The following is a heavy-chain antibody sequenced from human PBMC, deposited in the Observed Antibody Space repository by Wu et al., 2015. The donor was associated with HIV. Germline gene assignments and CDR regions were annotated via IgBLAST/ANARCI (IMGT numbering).Heavy chain of an antibody. Sequence: QVHLVQSGAEMKKPGSSVRISCKTSGGTFSSHAINWVRQAPGQRLQWVGRIIPLFATSNYAQEFQGRVTISADESTSTAFLELRSLRSDDTALYYCARDSADHMIPVVTFPRLGTWGQGNLIIVSS. CDR3: ARDSADHMIPVVTFPRLGT. D-gene: IGHD3-22*01. J-gene: IGHJ5*02. CDR1: GGTFSSHA. CDR2: IIPLFATS. V-gene: IGHV1-69*13.